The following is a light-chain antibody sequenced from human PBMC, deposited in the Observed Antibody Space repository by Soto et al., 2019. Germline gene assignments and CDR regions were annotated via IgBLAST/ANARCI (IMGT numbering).Light chain of an antibody. CDR1: QSISTW. CDR3: QQYKSYSRT. Sequence: DIQMTQSPSTLSASVGYRVTITCRASQSISTWLAWYQQKPGKAPKLLIYKASNLEVGVPSRFSGSGSGTEFTLTISSLQPDDFAAYYCQQYKSYSRTFGQGTKVDIK. J-gene: IGKJ1*01. CDR2: KAS. V-gene: IGKV1-5*03.